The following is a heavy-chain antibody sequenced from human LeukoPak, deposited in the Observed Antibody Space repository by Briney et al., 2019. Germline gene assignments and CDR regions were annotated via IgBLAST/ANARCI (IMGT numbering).Heavy chain of an antibody. CDR3: AREGNCGGDCYRFDY. Sequence: PSETLSLTCAVSGGSISSYYWSWIRQPPGKGLEWIGYIYYSGSTNYNPSLKSRVTISVDTSKNQFSLKLSSVTAADTAVYYCAREGNCGGDCYRFDYWGQGTLVTVSS. V-gene: IGHV4-59*01. CDR2: IYYSGST. J-gene: IGHJ4*02. CDR1: GGSISSYY. D-gene: IGHD2-21*02.